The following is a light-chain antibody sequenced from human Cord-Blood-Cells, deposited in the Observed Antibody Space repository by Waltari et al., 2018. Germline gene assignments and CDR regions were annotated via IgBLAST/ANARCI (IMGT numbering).Light chain of an antibody. CDR3: SSYTSSSPSWV. V-gene: IGLV2-14*01. Sequence: QSALTQPASVSGSPGQSITISCTGTSSDVGGYNYVSCYQQHPGKAPKLMIYDVSKRPSGVSNRFSGSKSGNTASLTISGLQAEDEADYYCSSYTSSSPSWVFGGGTKLTVL. CDR1: SSDVGGYNY. J-gene: IGLJ3*02. CDR2: DVS.